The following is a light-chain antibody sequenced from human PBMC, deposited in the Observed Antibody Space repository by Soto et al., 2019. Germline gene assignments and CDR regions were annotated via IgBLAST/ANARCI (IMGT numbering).Light chain of an antibody. CDR3: QSYNDWPFT. CDR2: GAS. Sequence: EIVMTQSPATLSVSPGERVTLSCRASESLSTYLAWYQQKPGQAPRLLIYGASTKATGIPARFSGSGSATDFTLTISSPQSEDFAVYYCQSYNDWPFTFGQGTKVDIK. V-gene: IGKV3-15*01. J-gene: IGKJ2*01. CDR1: ESLSTY.